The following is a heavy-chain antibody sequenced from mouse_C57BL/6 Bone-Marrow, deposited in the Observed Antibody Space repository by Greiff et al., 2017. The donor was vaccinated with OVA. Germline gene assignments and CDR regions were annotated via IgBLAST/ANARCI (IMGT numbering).Heavy chain of an antibody. CDR3: ARGDYDGVDY. CDR1: GYTFTDYY. D-gene: IGHD2-4*01. Sequence: VQLQQSGPELVKPGASVKISCKASGYTFTDYYMNWVKQSHGKSLEWIGDINPNNGGTSYNQKFKGKATLTVDKSSSTAYMELRSLTSEDSAVYYCARGDYDGVDYWGLGTTLTVSS. J-gene: IGHJ2*01. CDR2: INPNNGGT. V-gene: IGHV1-26*01.